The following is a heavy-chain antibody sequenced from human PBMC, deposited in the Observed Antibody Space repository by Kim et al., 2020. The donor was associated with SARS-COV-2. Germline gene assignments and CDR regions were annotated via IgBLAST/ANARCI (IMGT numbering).Heavy chain of an antibody. V-gene: IGHV4-34*01. CDR2: GSP. CDR3: ARIEVFDFDY. Sequence: GSPDYNTSLKSRVTISVDTSKNQFSLKLSSVTAADTAVYYCARIEVFDFDYWGQGTLVTVSS. J-gene: IGHJ4*02. D-gene: IGHD2-21*01.